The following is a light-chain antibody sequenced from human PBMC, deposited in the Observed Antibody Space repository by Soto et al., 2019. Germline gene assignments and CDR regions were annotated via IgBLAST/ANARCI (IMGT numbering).Light chain of an antibody. V-gene: IGKV3-20*01. J-gene: IGKJ3*01. Sequence: EIVLTQSPDTLSLSPGERATLSCRASLSVSSNYLSWYQQKPGQAPRLLIYGASSRATGIPDRFSGSGSGTDFTLTISRLEPEDFAVYYCQQYGSSPVTFGPGTKVNIK. CDR3: QQYGSSPVT. CDR1: LSVSSNY. CDR2: GAS.